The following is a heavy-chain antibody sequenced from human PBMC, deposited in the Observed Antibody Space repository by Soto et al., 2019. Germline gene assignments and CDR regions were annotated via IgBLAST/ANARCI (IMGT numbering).Heavy chain of an antibody. J-gene: IGHJ6*02. V-gene: IGHV4-31*03. D-gene: IGHD1-26*01. CDR1: GGSISSGGYS. Sequence: SETLSLTCTVSGGSISSGGYSWSWIRQHPGKGLEWIGYIYYSGSTYYNPSLKSRVTISVDTSKNQFSLKLSSVTAADTAVYYCASRGYYYGMDVWGQGTTVTVSS. CDR2: IYYSGST. CDR3: ASRGYYYGMDV.